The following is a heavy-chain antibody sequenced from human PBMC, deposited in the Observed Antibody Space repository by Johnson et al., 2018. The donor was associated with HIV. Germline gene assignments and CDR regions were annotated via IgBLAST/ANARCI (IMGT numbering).Heavy chain of an antibody. CDR2: ISWNSGSI. Sequence: VQLVESGGGLVQPGGSLRLSCAASGFTFSSYAMSWVRQAPGKGLEWVSAISWNSGSIGYADSVKGRFTISRENAKNSLYLQMNSLRAEDTALYYCAKDRGTDDAFDIWGQGTMLIVSS. D-gene: IGHD3-16*01. CDR3: AKDRGTDDAFDI. CDR1: GFTFSSYA. V-gene: IGHV3-9*01. J-gene: IGHJ3*02.